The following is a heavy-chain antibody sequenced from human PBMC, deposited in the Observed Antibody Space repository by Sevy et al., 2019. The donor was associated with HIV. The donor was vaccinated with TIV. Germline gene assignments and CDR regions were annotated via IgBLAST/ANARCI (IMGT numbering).Heavy chain of an antibody. CDR2: IYYNGHI. Sequence: SETLSLTCTASGGSITSLYWNWIRQPPGKGLEWVATIYYNGHINYNPSLKSRVTLSLDTSKNQFSLGLSSVTAADTAMYYCAGENAWGRCYSWGQGTLVTVSS. D-gene: IGHD1-26*01. CDR1: GGSITSLY. V-gene: IGHV4-59*08. J-gene: IGHJ4*02. CDR3: AGENAWGRCYS.